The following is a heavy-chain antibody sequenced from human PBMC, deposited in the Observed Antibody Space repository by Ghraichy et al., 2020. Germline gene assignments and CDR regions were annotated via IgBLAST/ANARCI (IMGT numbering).Heavy chain of an antibody. CDR2: INHSGST. D-gene: IGHD3-16*01. J-gene: IGHJ6*02. V-gene: IGHV4-34*01. Sequence: SETPSLTCAVYGGSFSGYYWSWIRQPPGKGLEWIGEINHSGSTNYNPSLKSRVTISVDTSKNQFSLKLSTVTAADTAVYYCARGGGLRGDPYYYYGMDVWGQGTTVTVSS. CDR3: ARGGGLRGDPYYYYGMDV. CDR1: GGSFSGYY.